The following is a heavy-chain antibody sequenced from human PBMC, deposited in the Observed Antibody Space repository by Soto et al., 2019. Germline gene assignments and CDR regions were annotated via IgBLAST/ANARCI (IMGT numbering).Heavy chain of an antibody. Sequence: PGGSLGLSCSASGFTFSIYAMHWVRQAPGKGLEYVSSISINGGSTHYADSVKGRFTISRDNSKNTQYLQMSSLRADDTALYYCVKGEYYYDSSGYYPFDYWGQGTLVTVSS. V-gene: IGHV3-64D*06. CDR1: GFTFSIYA. D-gene: IGHD3-22*01. CDR2: ISINGGST. J-gene: IGHJ4*02. CDR3: VKGEYYYDSSGYYPFDY.